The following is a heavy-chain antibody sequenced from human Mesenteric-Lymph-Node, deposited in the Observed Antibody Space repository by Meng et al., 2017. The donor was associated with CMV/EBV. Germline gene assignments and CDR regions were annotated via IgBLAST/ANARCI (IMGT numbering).Heavy chain of an antibody. CDR1: GGAFSCYY. D-gene: IGHD3-9*01. CDR3: ARGSSYDILTGYFDY. Sequence: QVQVHQWGVGLLEPSETLSGTWDVYGGAFSCYYRDWIRQSPEKGLEWIGEINQSGSTTYNPSFTSRIIISVDTSTNQISLNMSSVTAADTAVYYCARGSSYDILTGYFDYWGQGALVTVSS. V-gene: IGHV4-34*01. CDR2: INQSGST. J-gene: IGHJ4*02.